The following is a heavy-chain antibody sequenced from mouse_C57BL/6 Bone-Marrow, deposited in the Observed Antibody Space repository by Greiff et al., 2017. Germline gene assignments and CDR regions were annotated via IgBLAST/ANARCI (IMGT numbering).Heavy chain of an antibody. Sequence: VKLMESGAELVRPGASVTLSCKASGYTFTDYEMHWVKQTPVHGLEWIGAIDPETGGTAYNQKFKGKAILTADKSSSTAYMELRSLTSEDSAVYYCTRENDGYYRWFAYWGQGTLVTVSA. D-gene: IGHD2-3*01. CDR1: GYTFTDYE. CDR2: IDPETGGT. CDR3: TRENDGYYRWFAY. V-gene: IGHV1-15*01. J-gene: IGHJ3*01.